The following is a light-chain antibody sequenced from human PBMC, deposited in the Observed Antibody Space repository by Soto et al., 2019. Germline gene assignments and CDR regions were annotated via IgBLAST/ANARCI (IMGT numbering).Light chain of an antibody. CDR2: GVT. J-gene: IGLJ3*02. Sequence: QSALTQPPSASGSPGQSVTISCTGTSSDVGGYNYVSWYQQHPGKAPKLMIYGVTKRPSGVPDRFSGSKSGNTASLTVTGLMAEDEADYYWSSHAGIITVLFGGGTKLPVL. CDR1: SSDVGGYNY. CDR3: SSHAGIITVL. V-gene: IGLV2-8*01.